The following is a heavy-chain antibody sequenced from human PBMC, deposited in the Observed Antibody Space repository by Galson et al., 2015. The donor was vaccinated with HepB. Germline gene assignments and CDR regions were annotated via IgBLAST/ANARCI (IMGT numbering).Heavy chain of an antibody. V-gene: IGHV5-10-1*01. D-gene: IGHD2-15*01. Sequence: QSGAEVKKPGESLRISCKGSGYSFTSYWISWVRQMPGKGLEWMGRIDPSDSYTNYSPSFQGHVTISADKSISTAYLQWSSLKASDTAMYYCARLDGYCSGGSCSSPTTSVIDYWGQGTLVTVSS. J-gene: IGHJ4*02. CDR3: ARLDGYCSGGSCSSPTTSVIDY. CDR1: GYSFTSYW. CDR2: IDPSDSYT.